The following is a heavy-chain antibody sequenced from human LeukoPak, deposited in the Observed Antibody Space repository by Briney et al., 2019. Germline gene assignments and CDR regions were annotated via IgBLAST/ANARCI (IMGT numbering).Heavy chain of an antibody. CDR3: ARRFSGSYYKPSSGMDV. D-gene: IGHD3-10*01. CDR2: INSDGSST. Sequence: PGGSLRLSCAASGFTFSSYWMHWVRQAPGKGLVWVSRINSDGSSTSYADSVKGRFTISRDNAKNTLYLQMNSLRAEDTAAYYCARRFSGSYYKPSSGMDVWGQGTTVTVSS. CDR1: GFTFSSYW. V-gene: IGHV3-74*01. J-gene: IGHJ6*02.